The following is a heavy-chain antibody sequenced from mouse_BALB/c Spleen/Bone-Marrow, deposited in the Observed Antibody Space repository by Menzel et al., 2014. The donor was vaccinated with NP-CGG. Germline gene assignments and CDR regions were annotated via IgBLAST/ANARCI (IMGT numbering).Heavy chain of an antibody. CDR2: INPSSGYT. CDR1: GYTFTTYT. D-gene: IGHD2-1*01. V-gene: IGHV1-4*01. J-gene: IGHJ4*01. CDR3: ARVYGNYDDMDY. Sequence: QVQLKESGADLARPGASVKMSCRASGYTFTTYTMHWVKQRPGQGLEWIGYINPSSGYTYYNQKFKDKATLTADKSSSAAYQQLSSLTSEDSAVYYCARVYGNYDDMDYWGQGTSVTVSS.